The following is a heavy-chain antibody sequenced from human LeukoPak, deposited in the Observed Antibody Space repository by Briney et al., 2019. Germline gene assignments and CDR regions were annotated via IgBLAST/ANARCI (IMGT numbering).Heavy chain of an antibody. CDR3: ARDRSVVRGVTNFDY. Sequence: GGSLRLSCAASGFTFSSYWMHWVRQAPGKGLVWVSRINSDGSSTSYADSVKGRFTISRDNAKNTLYLQMNSLRAEDTAVYYCARDRSVVRGVTNFDYWGQGTLVTVSS. V-gene: IGHV3-74*01. D-gene: IGHD3-10*01. J-gene: IGHJ4*02. CDR2: INSDGSST. CDR1: GFTFSSYW.